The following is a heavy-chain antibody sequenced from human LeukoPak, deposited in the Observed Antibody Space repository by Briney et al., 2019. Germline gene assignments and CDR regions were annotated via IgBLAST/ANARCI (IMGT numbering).Heavy chain of an antibody. J-gene: IGHJ4*02. V-gene: IGHV4-34*01. D-gene: IGHD5-24*01. CDR2: INHSGST. Sequence: PSETLSLTCAVYGGSFSGYYWSWIRQPPGKGLEWIGEINHSGSTNYNPSLKSRVTISVDTSKNQFSLKLSSVTAADTAVYYCARRGGSWLQRYFDYWGQGTLVTVSS. CDR3: ARRGGSWLQRYFDY. CDR1: GGSFSGYY.